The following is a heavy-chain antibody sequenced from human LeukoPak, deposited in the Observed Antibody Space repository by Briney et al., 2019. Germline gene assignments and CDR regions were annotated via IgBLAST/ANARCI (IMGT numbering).Heavy chain of an antibody. Sequence: SETLSLTCTVSGGSLSSYYWSWVRQPPGKGLEWIGYIYTSGSSNYNPSLKSRVTISVDTSKNQFSLKLSSVTAADTAVYYCARLQNYYDSSGYYMFDYWGQGTLVTVSS. D-gene: IGHD3-22*01. V-gene: IGHV4-4*09. J-gene: IGHJ4*02. CDR2: IYTSGSS. CDR3: ARLQNYYDSSGYYMFDY. CDR1: GGSLSSYY.